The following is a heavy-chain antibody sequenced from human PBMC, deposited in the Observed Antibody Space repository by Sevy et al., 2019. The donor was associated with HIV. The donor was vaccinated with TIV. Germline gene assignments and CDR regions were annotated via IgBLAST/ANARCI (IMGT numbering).Heavy chain of an antibody. CDR3: AKDHLFNVVGSIAARRSYYYYGMDV. Sequence: GGSLRLSCAASGFTFSSYGMHWVRQAPGKGLEWVAFIRYDGSNKYYADSVKGRFTISRDNSKNTLYLQMHSLRAEDTAVYYCAKDHLFNVVGSIAARRSYYYYGMDVWGQGTTVTVSS. J-gene: IGHJ6*02. V-gene: IGHV3-30*02. CDR1: GFTFSSYG. CDR2: IRYDGSNK. D-gene: IGHD6-6*01.